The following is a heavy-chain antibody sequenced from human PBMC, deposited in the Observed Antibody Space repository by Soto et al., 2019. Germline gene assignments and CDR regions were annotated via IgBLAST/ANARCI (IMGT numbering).Heavy chain of an antibody. CDR1: RYTFTAYR. CDR2: INPNNGGT. CDR3: AKILSEEVGALDY. J-gene: IGHJ4*02. D-gene: IGHD1-26*01. Sequence: ASVKVSFKASRYTFTAYRIHWVRQAPGQGLEWMGWINPNNGGTKYAQKFQGRITMTRDTSISTAYMEMSRLRYDDTAVYFCAKILSEEVGALDYWGQGTLVTVSS. V-gene: IGHV1-2*02.